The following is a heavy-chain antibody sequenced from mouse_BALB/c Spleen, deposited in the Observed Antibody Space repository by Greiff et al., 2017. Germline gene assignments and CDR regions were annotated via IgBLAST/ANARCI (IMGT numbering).Heavy chain of an antibody. D-gene: IGHD2-4*01. Sequence: QVQLKQSGPGLVQPSQSLSITCTVSGFSLTSYGVHWVRQSPGKGLEWLGVIWSGGSTDYNAAFISRLSISKDNSKSQVFFKMNSLQADDTAIYYCATRIYYDYLFAYWGQGTLVTVSA. CDR2: IWSGGST. V-gene: IGHV2-4-1*01. J-gene: IGHJ3*01. CDR3: ATRIYYDYLFAY. CDR1: GFSLTSYG.